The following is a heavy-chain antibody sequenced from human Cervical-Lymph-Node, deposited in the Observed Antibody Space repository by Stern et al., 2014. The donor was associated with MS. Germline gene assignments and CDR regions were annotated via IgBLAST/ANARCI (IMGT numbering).Heavy chain of an antibody. V-gene: IGHV4-59*08. CDR3: ARHGGGSNAPFDY. J-gene: IGHJ4*02. CDR2: IYNSATT. D-gene: IGHD1-26*01. CDR1: GVSISNY. Sequence: QVQLQESGPGLVKPSETLSLTCTVSGVSISNYWSWIRQPPGKGLEWIGYIYNSATTNYNPSLKSRITMAVDTSKNQFSPQLSSGPAADTAVYFCARHGGGSNAPFDYWGQGTLVTVSS.